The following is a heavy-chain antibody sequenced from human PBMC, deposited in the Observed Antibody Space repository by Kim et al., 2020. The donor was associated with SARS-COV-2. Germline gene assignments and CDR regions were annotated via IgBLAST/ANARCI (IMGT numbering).Heavy chain of an antibody. V-gene: IGHV4-59*01. J-gene: IGHJ6*02. CDR3: ARYGGHEGTYGMDV. Sequence: SETLSLTCTVSGGSISSYYWSWIRQPPGKGLEWIGYIYYSGSTNYNPSLKSRVTISVDTSKNQFSLKLSSVTAADTAVYYCARYGGHEGTYGMDVWGQGTTVTVSS. CDR1: GGSISSYY. D-gene: IGHD3-10*01. CDR2: IYYSGST.